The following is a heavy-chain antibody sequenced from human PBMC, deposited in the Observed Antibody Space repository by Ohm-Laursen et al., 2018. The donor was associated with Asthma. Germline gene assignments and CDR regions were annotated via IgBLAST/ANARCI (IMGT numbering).Heavy chain of an antibody. J-gene: IGHJ6*02. V-gene: IGHV3-30*18. Sequence: SLRLSCTASGYSFSLYSIHWIRQAPGKGLEWVAVISYDGSNKYYADSVKGRFTISRDNSKNTLYLQMNSLRAEDTAVYYCAKGSTYGMDVWGQGTTVTVSS. CDR3: AKGSTYGMDV. CDR2: ISYDGSNK. CDR1: GYSFSLYS.